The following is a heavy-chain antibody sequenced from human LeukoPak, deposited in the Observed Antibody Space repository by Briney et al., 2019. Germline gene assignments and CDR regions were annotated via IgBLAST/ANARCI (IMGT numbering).Heavy chain of an antibody. CDR2: ISSSSTYI. CDR3: ARGQYQFSQH. Sequence: GGSLRLSCAASGFSFSDYYMSWIRQAPGKGLEWISYISSSSTYISDADSVKGRFTISRDNAKNSLYLQMNSLRAEDTAVYYCARGQYQFSQHWGQGTLVTVSS. V-gene: IGHV3-11*06. D-gene: IGHD2-2*01. J-gene: IGHJ1*01. CDR1: GFSFSDYY.